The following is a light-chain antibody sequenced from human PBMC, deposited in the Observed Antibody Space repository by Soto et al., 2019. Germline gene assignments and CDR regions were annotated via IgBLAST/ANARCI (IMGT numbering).Light chain of an antibody. CDR3: QQYDNWPPLT. CDR2: GAS. J-gene: IGKJ4*01. CDR1: QSISSN. Sequence: EIVMTQSPATLSVSPGDGATLSCRASQSISSNLAWYQQKPGQAPRLLIYGASTRATGIPARFSGSGSGTEFSLTISSLQSEDFAVYYCQQYDNWPPLTFGGGTKVDI. V-gene: IGKV3-15*01.